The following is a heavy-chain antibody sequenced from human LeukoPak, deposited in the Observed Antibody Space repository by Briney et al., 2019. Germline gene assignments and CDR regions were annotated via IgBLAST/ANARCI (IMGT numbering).Heavy chain of an antibody. CDR3: ARDNREQQLVPPTFDY. CDR1: GFTFSSYD. CDR2: ISGSGGRT. V-gene: IGHV3-23*01. Sequence: EVSLRLSCAGSGFTFSSYDLTWVRQAPGKGREGFSAISGSGGRTYYADSVKGRFTISRDNSKNTLYLQMNSLRAEDTAVYYCARDNREQQLVPPTFDYWGQGTLVTVSS. J-gene: IGHJ4*02. D-gene: IGHD6-13*01.